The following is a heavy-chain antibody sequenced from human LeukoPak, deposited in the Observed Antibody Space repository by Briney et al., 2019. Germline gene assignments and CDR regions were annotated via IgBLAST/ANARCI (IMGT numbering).Heavy chain of an antibody. Sequence: PGTSLRLSCAASGFTFRNYAMHWVRQAPGEGLEWVAVISYDGNNKYHADSVKGRFTISRGNSKNTLYLQMNSLRAEDTAVYYCARDSSGYYTFDYWGQGTLVTVSS. D-gene: IGHD3-22*01. J-gene: IGHJ4*02. V-gene: IGHV3-30*04. CDR3: ARDSSGYYTFDY. CDR2: ISYDGNNK. CDR1: GFTFRNYA.